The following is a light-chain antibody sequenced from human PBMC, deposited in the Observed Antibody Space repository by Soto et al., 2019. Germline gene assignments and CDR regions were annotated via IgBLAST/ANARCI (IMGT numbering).Light chain of an antibody. Sequence: QSVLTQPPSVSEAPRQRVTISCSGSSSNIGNNAVNWYQQLPGKAPKLLIYYDDLLPSGVSDRFSGSKSGTSASLAISGLQSEDVADYYCAAWDDSLNAYVFGTGTKVTGL. CDR1: SSNIGNNA. J-gene: IGLJ1*01. CDR2: YDD. V-gene: IGLV1-36*01. CDR3: AAWDDSLNAYV.